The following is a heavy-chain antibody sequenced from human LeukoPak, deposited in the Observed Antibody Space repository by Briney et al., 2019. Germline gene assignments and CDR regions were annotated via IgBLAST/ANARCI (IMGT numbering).Heavy chain of an antibody. CDR1: GYSISSGYY. J-gene: IGHJ4*02. D-gene: IGHD1-26*01. V-gene: IGHV4-38-2*02. CDR3: ARGGIVGATTPDY. Sequence: PSETLSLTCTVSGYSISSGYYWGWIRPPPGKGLEWIGSIYHSGSTYYNPSLKSRVTISVDTSKNQFSLKLSSVTAADTAVYYCARGGIVGATTPDYWGQGTLVTVSS. CDR2: IYHSGST.